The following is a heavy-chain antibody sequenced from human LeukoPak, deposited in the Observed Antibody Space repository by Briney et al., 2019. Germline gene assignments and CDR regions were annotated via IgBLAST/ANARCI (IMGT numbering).Heavy chain of an antibody. CDR1: GFTFDDCG. CDR2: INWNGGST. J-gene: IGHJ4*02. V-gene: IGHV3-20*04. Sequence: GGSLRLSCAASGFTFDDCGMSWVRQAPGKGLEWVSGINWNGGSTGYADSVKGRFTISRDNAKNSLYLQMNSLRAEDTALYYCARGGCSSTSCYTVDYWGQGTLVTVSS. D-gene: IGHD2-2*01. CDR3: ARGGCSSTSCYTVDY.